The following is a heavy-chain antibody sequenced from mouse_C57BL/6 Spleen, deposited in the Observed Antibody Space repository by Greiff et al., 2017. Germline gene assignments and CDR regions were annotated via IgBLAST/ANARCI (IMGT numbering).Heavy chain of an antibody. CDR3: ARGDYYGSSYDFDY. CDR1: GYAFSSSW. Sequence: QVQLKQSGPELVKPGASVKISCKASGYAFSSSWMNWVKQRPGKGLEWIGRIYPGDGDTNYNGKFKGKATLTADKSSSTAYMQLSSLTSEDSAVYFCARGDYYGSSYDFDYWGQGTTLTVSS. CDR2: IYPGDGDT. V-gene: IGHV1-82*01. J-gene: IGHJ2*01. D-gene: IGHD1-1*01.